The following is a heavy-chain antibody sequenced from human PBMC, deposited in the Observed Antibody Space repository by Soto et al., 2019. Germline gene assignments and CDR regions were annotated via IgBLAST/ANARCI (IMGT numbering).Heavy chain of an antibody. V-gene: IGHV4-39*01. Sequence: PSETLSLTCTVSGGSISSSSYYWGWIRQPPGKGLEWIGSIYYSGSTYYNPSLKSRVTISVDTSKNQFSLKLSSVTAADTAVYYCARHWLLDHENWFDPWGQGTLVTVSS. J-gene: IGHJ5*02. D-gene: IGHD1-26*01. CDR2: IYYSGST. CDR3: ARHWLLDHENWFDP. CDR1: GGSISSSSYY.